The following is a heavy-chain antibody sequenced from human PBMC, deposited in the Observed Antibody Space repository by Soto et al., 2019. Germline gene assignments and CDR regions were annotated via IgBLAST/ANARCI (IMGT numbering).Heavy chain of an antibody. CDR2: MNPNSGNT. CDR1: GYTFTSYD. V-gene: IGHV1-8*01. J-gene: IGHJ6*02. Sequence: QVQLVQSGAEVKKPGASVKVSCKASGYTFTSYDINWVRQATGQGLEWMGWMNPNSGNTGYAQKFQGRVTMNRNTSTSTAYMELSSLRSEDTAVYYCARAREYYSGMDVWGQGTTVTVSS. CDR3: ARAREYYSGMDV.